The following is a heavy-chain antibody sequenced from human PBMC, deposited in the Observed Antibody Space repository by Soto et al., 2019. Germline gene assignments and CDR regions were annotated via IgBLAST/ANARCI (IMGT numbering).Heavy chain of an antibody. V-gene: IGHV1-69*13. Sequence: SVKVSCKASGATLDTFINFGITWVRRAPGQGLEWMGGIIPVFGTAHYAQKFQGRLTISADESTRTAYMELSSLRSEDTAVYYCARGAATKILVVVYDALQIWG. J-gene: IGHJ3*02. CDR3: ARGAATKILVVVYDALQI. CDR1: GATLDTFINFG. CDR2: IIPVFGTA. D-gene: IGHD2-21*01.